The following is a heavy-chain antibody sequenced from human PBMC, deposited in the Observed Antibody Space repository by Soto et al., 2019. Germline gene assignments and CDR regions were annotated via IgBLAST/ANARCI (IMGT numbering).Heavy chain of an antibody. CDR3: AKFSAASVYDISSAPDY. Sequence: PGGSLRLPCAASGFSFSTYAMTWVRQAPGKGLEWVSAISGGGSNTHYANSVKGRFTISRDNSRKLLHLQMNSLRAEDTAIYYCAKFSAASVYDISSAPDYWGQGTLVTVSS. D-gene: IGHD3-9*01. CDR1: GFSFSTYA. J-gene: IGHJ4*02. CDR2: ISGGGSNT. V-gene: IGHV3-23*01.